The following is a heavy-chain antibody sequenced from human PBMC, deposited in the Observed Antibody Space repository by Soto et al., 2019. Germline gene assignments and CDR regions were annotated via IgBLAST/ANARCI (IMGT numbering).Heavy chain of an antibody. V-gene: IGHV1-69*01. Sequence: QVQLVQSGAEVKKPGSSVKVSYKASGGTFSSYAISWVRQAPGQGLEWMGGIIPIFGTANYAQKFQGRVTITADESTSTAYMELSSLRSEDTAVYYCARGRRSSSAGYYYYYYGMDVWGQGTTVTVSS. J-gene: IGHJ6*02. CDR2: IIPIFGTA. D-gene: IGHD6-6*01. CDR1: GGTFSSYA. CDR3: ARGRRSSSAGYYYYYYGMDV.